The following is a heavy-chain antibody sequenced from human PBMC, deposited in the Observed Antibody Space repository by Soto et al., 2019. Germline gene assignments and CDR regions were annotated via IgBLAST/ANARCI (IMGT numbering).Heavy chain of an antibody. CDR2: IIPIFGTA. CDR1: GGTFSSYA. J-gene: IGHJ6*02. V-gene: IGHV1-69*13. CDR3: ARECVVLVPAASYHYYGMDV. D-gene: IGHD2-2*01. Sequence: GASLKVSCKASGGTFSSYAISWVRQAPGQGLEWMGGIIPIFGTANYAQKFQGRVTITADESTSTAYMVLSSLRSEDTAVYYCARECVVLVPAASYHYYGMDVWGQGTTVTVSS.